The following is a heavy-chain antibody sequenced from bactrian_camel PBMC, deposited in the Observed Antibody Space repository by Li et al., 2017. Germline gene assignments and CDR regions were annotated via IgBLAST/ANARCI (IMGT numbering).Heavy chain of an antibody. CDR2: IHSYAGTI. V-gene: IGHV3S68*01. Sequence: HVQLVESGGGSVQAGGSLRLSCKAPGYINSRRCIGWFRQAPGKEREGVAIIHSYAGTIGYADSVKGRFTISQDNAKKILYLQMNLLKPEDTAMYYCAARLMYADGGSCSMNSRSYDRWGQGTQVTVS. CDR1: GYINSRRC. J-gene: IGHJ4*01. D-gene: IGHD2*01. CDR3: AARLMYADGGSCSMNSRSYDR.